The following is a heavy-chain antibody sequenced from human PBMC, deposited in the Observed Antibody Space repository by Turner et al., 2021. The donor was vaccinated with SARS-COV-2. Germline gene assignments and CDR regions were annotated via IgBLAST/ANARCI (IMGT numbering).Heavy chain of an antibody. J-gene: IGHJ3*02. CDR3: ARDHYYDSSGYTLDAFDI. D-gene: IGHD3-22*01. V-gene: IGHV3-33*01. CDR2: IFYDVSNK. Sequence: QVQLVESGGGVLHPGRPLRLSCAASGLTFSSYGMHWVRQAPGKGLEWVAVIFYDVSNKYYADSVKGRFTISRDNSKNTLYLQMNSLRAEDTAVYYCARDHYYDSSGYTLDAFDIWGQGTMVTISS. CDR1: GLTFSSYG.